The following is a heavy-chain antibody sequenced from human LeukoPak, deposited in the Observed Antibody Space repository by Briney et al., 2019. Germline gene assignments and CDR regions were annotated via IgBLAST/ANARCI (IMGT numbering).Heavy chain of an antibody. CDR2: VYYSGSP. J-gene: IGHJ4*02. CDR3: ARDGYNPICY. D-gene: IGHD5-24*01. Sequence: SETLSLTCTVSGGSISSSSYYWGWIREPPGWGLEWIGNVYYSGSPYSNPRVKSRVTISVDTAKSQLSLKPSSVTSADTAVYYCARDGYNPICYWGQGTLVTVSS. V-gene: IGHV4-39*07. CDR1: GGSISSSSYY.